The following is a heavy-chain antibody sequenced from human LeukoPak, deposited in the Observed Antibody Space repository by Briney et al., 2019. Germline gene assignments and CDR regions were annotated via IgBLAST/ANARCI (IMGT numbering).Heavy chain of an antibody. CDR1: GGSISSYY. J-gene: IGHJ5*02. CDR3: ARDSLGFFFGAPPRCFDP. D-gene: IGHD3-16*01. CDR2: IYSSGST. V-gene: IGHV4-4*07. Sequence: SETLSLTCTVSGGSISSYYWSWIRQPAGKGLEWIGRIYSSGSTNYNPSLTSRVTMSVHTSKNQFSLKLSSVPAADTALYYCARDSLGFFFGAPPRCFDPWGQGPLVPVS.